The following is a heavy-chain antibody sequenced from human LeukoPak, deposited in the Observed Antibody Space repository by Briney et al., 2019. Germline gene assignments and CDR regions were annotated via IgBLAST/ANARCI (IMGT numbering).Heavy chain of an antibody. CDR3: ARDLIVVPAATPYYFDY. CDR1: GGTFSSYA. Sequence: SVKVSCKASGGTFSSYAISWVRQAPGQGLEWMGRIIPILGIANYAQKFQGRVTITADKSTSTAYMELSSLGSEDTAVYYCARDLIVVPAATPYYFDYWGQGTLVTVSS. CDR2: IIPILGIA. J-gene: IGHJ4*02. D-gene: IGHD2-2*02. V-gene: IGHV1-69*04.